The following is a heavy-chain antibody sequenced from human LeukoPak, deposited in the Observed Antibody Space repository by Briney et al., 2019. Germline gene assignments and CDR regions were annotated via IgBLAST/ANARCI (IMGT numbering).Heavy chain of an antibody. CDR2: ISYDGSNK. J-gene: IGHJ6*02. CDR3: AKSQIYYYYYGMDV. Sequence: GGSLRLSCAASGFTFSSHGMHWVRQAPGKGLEWVAVISYDGSNKYYADSVKGRFTISRDNSKNTLYLQMNSLRAEDTAVYYCAKSQIYYYYYGMDVWGQGTTVTVSS. CDR1: GFTFSSHG. V-gene: IGHV3-30*19.